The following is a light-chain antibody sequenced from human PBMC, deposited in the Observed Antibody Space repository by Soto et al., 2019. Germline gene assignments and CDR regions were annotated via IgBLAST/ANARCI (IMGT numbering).Light chain of an antibody. Sequence: EGVMPQSPATLSVSAGERATLSCVASQSVRSYLAWYQQKPGQAPRLLIHGASTRAPGIPARFSGSGSGTGFTLTISSLQSEDFAVYYCHQYDHWPQTFGQGTKVDI. CDR2: GAS. CDR1: QSVRSY. CDR3: HQYDHWPQT. V-gene: IGKV3-15*01. J-gene: IGKJ1*01.